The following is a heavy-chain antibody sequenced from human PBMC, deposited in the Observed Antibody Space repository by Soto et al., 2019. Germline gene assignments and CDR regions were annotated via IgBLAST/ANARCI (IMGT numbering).Heavy chain of an antibody. CDR1: GFIFSSYA. Sequence: EVQLLESGGGLVQPGGSLRLSCAASGFIFSSYAMSWVRQAPGKGLEWVSAISGSGDSTSYADSVKGRCTISRDNSKNTLELQMNSLRAEDTAVYYCAKERAVAGPSYFDYWGQGTLVTVSS. CDR2: ISGSGDST. CDR3: AKERAVAGPSYFDY. V-gene: IGHV3-23*01. J-gene: IGHJ4*02. D-gene: IGHD6-19*01.